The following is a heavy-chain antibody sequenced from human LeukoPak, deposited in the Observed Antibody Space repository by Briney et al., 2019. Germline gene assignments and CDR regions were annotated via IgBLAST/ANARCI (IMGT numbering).Heavy chain of an antibody. CDR2: IYYSGST. J-gene: IGHJ6*03. D-gene: IGHD2-2*02. CDR3: ARDPVVPAAIEGVDYYYYYMDV. Sequence: SQTLSLTCTVSGGSISSGDYYWSWIRQPPGKGLEWIGYIYYSGSTYYNPSLKSRVTISVDTSKNQFSLKLSSVTAADTAVYYCARDPVVPAAIEGVDYYYYYMDVWGKGTTVTVSS. CDR1: GGSISSGDYY. V-gene: IGHV4-30-4*08.